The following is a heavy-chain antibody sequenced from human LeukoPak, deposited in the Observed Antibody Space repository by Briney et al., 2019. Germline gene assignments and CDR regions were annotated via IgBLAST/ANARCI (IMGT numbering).Heavy chain of an antibody. CDR2: IIPIFGTA. J-gene: IGHJ6*03. Sequence: SVKVSCKPSGGTFSSYAISWVRQAPGQGLEWMGGIIPIFGTANYAQKFQGRVTITTDESTSTAYMELSSLRSEDTAVYYCARDSLGYDFWSGYERFDYYYYYMDVWGKGTTVTVSS. D-gene: IGHD3-3*01. V-gene: IGHV1-69*05. CDR1: GGTFSSYA. CDR3: ARDSLGYDFWSGYERFDYYYYYMDV.